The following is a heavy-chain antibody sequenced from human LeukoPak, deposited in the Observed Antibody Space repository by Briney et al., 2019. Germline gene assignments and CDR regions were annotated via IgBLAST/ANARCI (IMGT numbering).Heavy chain of an antibody. CDR2: IYPGDSDT. Sequence: GESLKISCKGSGYSFTSYWIGWVRQMPGKGLEWMGIIYPGDSDTRYSPSFQGQVTISADKSISTAYLQWSSLKASDTAMYYCARLRTLNIPHLNWFDPWGQGTLVTVSS. J-gene: IGHJ5*02. V-gene: IGHV5-51*01. CDR3: ARLRTLNIPHLNWFDP. D-gene: IGHD2/OR15-2a*01. CDR1: GYSFTSYW.